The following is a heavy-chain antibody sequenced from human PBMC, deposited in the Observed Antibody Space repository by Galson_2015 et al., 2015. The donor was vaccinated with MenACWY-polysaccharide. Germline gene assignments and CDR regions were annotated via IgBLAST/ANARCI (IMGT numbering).Heavy chain of an antibody. J-gene: IGHJ4*02. Sequence: SLRLSCAASGFTFSSYAMNWARQAPGKGLEWVSSISSSGGSTYYADSVQGRFTISRDNSKNTLYLLLNTLRDEDTAVYYCAKGSLRFFEYSCDYWGQRTLVTVSS. CDR2: ISSSGGST. CDR3: AKGSLRFFEYSCDY. D-gene: IGHD3-3*01. CDR1: GFTFSSYA. V-gene: IGHV3-23*01.